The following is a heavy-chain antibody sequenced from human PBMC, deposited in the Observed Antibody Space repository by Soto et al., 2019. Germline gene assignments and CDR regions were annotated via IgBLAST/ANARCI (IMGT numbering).Heavy chain of an antibody. CDR2: ICTAGDT. Sequence: GGSLRLSCAASGFTFSSYDMHWVRQATGKGLEWVSAICTAGDTYYPGSVKGRFTISRENAKNSLYLQMNSLRAEDTAVYYCARGLRGYSYALVYYYGMDVWGQGTTVTVSS. J-gene: IGHJ6*02. CDR3: ARGLRGYSYALVYYYGMDV. V-gene: IGHV3-13*01. CDR1: GFTFSSYD. D-gene: IGHD5-18*01.